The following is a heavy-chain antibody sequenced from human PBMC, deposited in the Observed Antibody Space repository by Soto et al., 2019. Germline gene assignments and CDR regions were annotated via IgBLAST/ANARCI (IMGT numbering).Heavy chain of an antibody. CDR3: AKDRGVAPPVAGNTHYYYYMDV. J-gene: IGHJ6*03. CDR2: ISAYNGDT. D-gene: IGHD6-13*01. V-gene: IGHV1-18*01. Sequence: QDPLVQSGGEVKKPGASVKVSCKASGYSFTNYGITWVRQAPGQGFEWMGWISAYNGDTNYAQKLQGRVTMTTDATNSTAYLEVRGLTSDDPAVYYCAKDRGVAPPVAGNTHYYYYMDVWGKGTTVTVSS. CDR1: GYSFTNYG.